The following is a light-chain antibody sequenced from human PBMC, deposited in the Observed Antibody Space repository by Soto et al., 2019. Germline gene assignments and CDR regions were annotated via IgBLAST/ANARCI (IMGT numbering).Light chain of an antibody. Sequence: DIQMTQSPSTLSASVGDIVTITCRASQSISLWLAWYQQKPGKAPNLLIYKASSLESGVPSRFSGSGSGTEFALTISSLQTDDFATYYFQQYINRWTFGQGTKVEIK. CDR1: QSISLW. J-gene: IGKJ1*01. V-gene: IGKV1-5*03. CDR2: KAS. CDR3: QQYINRWT.